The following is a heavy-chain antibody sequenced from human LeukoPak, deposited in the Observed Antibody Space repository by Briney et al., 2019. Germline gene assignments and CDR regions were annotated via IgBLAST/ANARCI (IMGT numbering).Heavy chain of an antibody. D-gene: IGHD1-26*01. CDR1: GYSFTSYW. Sequence: GESLKISCKGSGYSFTSYWIGWVRQMPGKGLEWMGIIYPGDSDTRYSPSFQGQVTISADESISTAYLQWSSLKASDTAMYYCASGISGHGGSYYGDGEAPANYWGQGTLVTVSS. CDR2: IYPGDSDT. CDR3: ASGISGHGGSYYGDGEAPANY. J-gene: IGHJ4*02. V-gene: IGHV5-51*01.